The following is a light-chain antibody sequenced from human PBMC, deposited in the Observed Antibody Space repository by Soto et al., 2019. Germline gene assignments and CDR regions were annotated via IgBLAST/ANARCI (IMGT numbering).Light chain of an antibody. CDR3: QQYNSYSDT. CDR2: DAS. J-gene: IGKJ1*01. CDR1: QNINNY. V-gene: IGKV1-5*01. Sequence: DIHMTQSPSSLSASVGDRFTITCQASQNINNYLNWYQQKPGKAPKLLIYDASSLESGVPSRFRGSGSGTESTLTISSLQPDDFAPYYCQQYNSYSDTFGQGTKVDIK.